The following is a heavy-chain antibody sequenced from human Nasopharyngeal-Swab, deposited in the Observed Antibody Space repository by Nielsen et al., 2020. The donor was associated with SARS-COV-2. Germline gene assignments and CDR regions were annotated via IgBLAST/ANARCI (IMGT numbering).Heavy chain of an antibody. J-gene: IGHJ6*03. V-gene: IGHV4-30-4*01. Sequence: SETLPLTCTVSGGSISSGDYYWSWIRQPPGKGLEWIGYIYYSGSTYYNPSLKSRVTISVDTSKNQFSLKLSSVTAADTAVYYCARVYYYYYYMDVWGKGTTVTVSS. CDR2: IYYSGST. CDR3: ARVYYYYYYMDV. CDR1: GGSISSGDYY.